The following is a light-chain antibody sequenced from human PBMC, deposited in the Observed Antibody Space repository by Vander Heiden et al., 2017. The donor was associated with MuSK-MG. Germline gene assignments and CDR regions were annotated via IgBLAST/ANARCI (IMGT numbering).Light chain of an antibody. Sequence: EIVMTQSPGTLSVSPGERATLSCRASQSVRSKLAWYQQKPGQAPRLLIYDAYTTATGIPARFSGSGSGTEFTLTISSLQSEDFAVYYCHQDNDWPRTFGQGTKVEIK. CDR2: DAY. V-gene: IGKV3-15*01. CDR1: QSVRSK. CDR3: HQDNDWPRT. J-gene: IGKJ1*01.